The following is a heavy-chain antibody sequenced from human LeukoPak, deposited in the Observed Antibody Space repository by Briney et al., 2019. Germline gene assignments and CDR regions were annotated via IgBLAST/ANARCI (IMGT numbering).Heavy chain of an antibody. Sequence: ASVKVSCKASGYTFTSYYMHWVRQAPGQGLEWMGIINPSGGSTSYAQKFQGRVTMTTDTSTSTAYMELRSLRSDDTAVYYCASCDYGGNSVECYYFDYWGQGTLVTVSS. CDR3: ASCDYGGNSVECYYFDY. CDR1: GYTFTSYY. J-gene: IGHJ4*02. CDR2: INPSGGST. V-gene: IGHV1-46*01. D-gene: IGHD4-23*01.